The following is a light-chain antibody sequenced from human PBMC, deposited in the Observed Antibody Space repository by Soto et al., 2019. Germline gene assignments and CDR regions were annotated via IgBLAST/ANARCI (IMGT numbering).Light chain of an antibody. CDR2: EVN. CDR3: SSYTSSSTLV. CDR1: SSDVGAYNY. J-gene: IGLJ3*02. V-gene: IGLV2-8*01. Sequence: QSVLTQPPSASGSPGQSVAISCTGTSSDVGAYNYVCWYQQHPGKAPKLMIYEVNKRPSGVPDRFSGSKSGNTASLTVSGLQAEDEADYYCSSYTSSSTLVFGGGTKLTVL.